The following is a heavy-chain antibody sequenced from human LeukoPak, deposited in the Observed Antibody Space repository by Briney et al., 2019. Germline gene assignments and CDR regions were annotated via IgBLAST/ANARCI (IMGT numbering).Heavy chain of an antibody. D-gene: IGHD3-22*01. CDR3: ARDRDYDSSTIDY. CDR1: GFTFSSYG. J-gene: IGHJ4*02. CDR2: IRYDGSNK. Sequence: GGSLRLSCAASGFTFSSYGMHWVRQAPGKGLEWVAFIRYDGSNKYYADSVRGRFTISRDNAKNSLYLQMNSLRAEDTAVYYCARDRDYDSSTIDYWGQGTLVTVSS. V-gene: IGHV3-30*02.